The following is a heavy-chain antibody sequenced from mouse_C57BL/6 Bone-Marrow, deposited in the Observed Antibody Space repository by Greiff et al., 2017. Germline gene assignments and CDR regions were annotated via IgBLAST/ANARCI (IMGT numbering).Heavy chain of an antibody. CDR2: IYPGDGDT. CDR3: AREGYGTSPFDY. D-gene: IGHD1-1*01. CDR1: GYAFSSSW. Sequence: VQLQQSGPELVKPGASVKISCKASGYAFSSSWMNWVKQRPGKGLEWIGRIYPGDGDTKDNGKFKGKATLTADKSSSTAYMQLSSRTSEDSAVYVCAREGYGTSPFDYWGQGTTLTVSS. V-gene: IGHV1-82*01. J-gene: IGHJ2*01.